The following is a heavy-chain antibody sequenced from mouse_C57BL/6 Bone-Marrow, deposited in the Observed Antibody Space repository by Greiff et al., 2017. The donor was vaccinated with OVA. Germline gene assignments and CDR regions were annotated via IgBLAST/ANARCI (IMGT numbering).Heavy chain of an antibody. Sequence: VKLQESGAELVRPGSSVKLSCKASGYTFTSYWMHWVKQRPIQGLEWIGNIDPSDSETHYNQKFKDKATLTVDKSSSTAYMQLSSLTSEDSAVYYCARSNWPYWGQGTLVTVSA. CDR2: IDPSDSET. CDR3: ARSNWPY. V-gene: IGHV1-52*01. D-gene: IGHD4-1*01. J-gene: IGHJ3*01. CDR1: GYTFTSYW.